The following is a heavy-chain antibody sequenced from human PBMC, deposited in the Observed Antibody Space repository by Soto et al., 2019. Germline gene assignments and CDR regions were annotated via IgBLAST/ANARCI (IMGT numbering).Heavy chain of an antibody. V-gene: IGHV4-30-2*01. CDR2: IYHSGST. Sequence: QLQLQESGSGLVKPSQTLSLTCAVSGGSISSGGYSWSWIRQPPGKGLEWIGYIYHSGSTYYNPYLNSRVTISVDRSKNQFSLKLSSVTAADTAVYYCARDPGRWGQGTLVTVSS. CDR3: ARDPGR. J-gene: IGHJ4*02. CDR1: GGSISSGGYS.